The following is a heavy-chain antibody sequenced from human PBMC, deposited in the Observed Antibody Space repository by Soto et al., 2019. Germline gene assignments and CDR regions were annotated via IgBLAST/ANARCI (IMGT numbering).Heavy chain of an antibody. Sequence: EVQLLESGGGLVQPGGSLRLSCAASGFTFSSYAMSWVRQAPGKGLEWVSAIRGSGGSTYYADSVKGRFTISRDNSKNTLYLQMNSLRAEDTAVHYCAKATIAARPGNWFDPWGQGTLVTVSS. J-gene: IGHJ5*02. V-gene: IGHV3-23*01. CDR2: IRGSGGST. CDR1: GFTFSSYA. CDR3: AKATIAARPGNWFDP. D-gene: IGHD6-6*01.